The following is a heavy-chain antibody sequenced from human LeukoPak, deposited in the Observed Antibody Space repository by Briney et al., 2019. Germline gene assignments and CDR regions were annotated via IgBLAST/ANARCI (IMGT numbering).Heavy chain of an antibody. CDR2: INHSGST. Sequence: SETLSLTCTVSGSSISNYYWSWIRQPPGKGLEWIGEINHSGSTNYNPSLKSRVTISVDTSKNQFSLKLSSVTAADTAVYYCARHIPYYYDSSGYYYPLPFDYWGQGTLVTVSS. CDR1: GSSISNYY. J-gene: IGHJ4*02. V-gene: IGHV4-34*01. D-gene: IGHD3-22*01. CDR3: ARHIPYYYDSSGYYYPLPFDY.